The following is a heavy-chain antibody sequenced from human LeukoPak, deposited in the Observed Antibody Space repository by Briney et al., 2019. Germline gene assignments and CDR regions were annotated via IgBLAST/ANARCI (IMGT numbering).Heavy chain of an antibody. CDR2: VYYKGNT. Sequence: SETLSLTCIVSGGSVGSSSYYWGWIRQPPGRGLEWIGSVYYKGNTYYTPSLKGRVTMSVDTSKNQFSLKLSSVTAADTAVYYCATLTMVRGTNYGMDVWGQGTTVTVSS. V-gene: IGHV4-39*07. CDR1: GGSVGSSSYY. D-gene: IGHD3-10*01. CDR3: ATLTMVRGTNYGMDV. J-gene: IGHJ6*02.